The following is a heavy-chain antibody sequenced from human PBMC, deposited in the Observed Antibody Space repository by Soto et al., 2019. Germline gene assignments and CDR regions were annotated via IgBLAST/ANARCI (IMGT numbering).Heavy chain of an antibody. V-gene: IGHV1-2*04. J-gene: IGHJ4*02. CDR3: ARTEYSGSYFED. D-gene: IGHD1-26*01. CDR2: INPNSGGT. Sequence: ASVKVSSKAPGYNFTGYYMHWVRQAPGQGLEWMGWINPNSGGTNYAQKFQGWVTMTRDTSISTAYMELSRLRSDDTAVYYCARTEYSGSYFEDWGQGTLVTFSS. CDR1: GYNFTGYY.